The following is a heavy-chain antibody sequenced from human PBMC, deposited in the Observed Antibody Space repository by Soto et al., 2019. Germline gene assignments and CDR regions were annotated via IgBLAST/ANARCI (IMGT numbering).Heavy chain of an antibody. CDR1: GGSVTTGSYN. Sequence: QVQLQESGPGLVRPSETLSLTCTVSGGSVTTGSYNWSWIRRPPGKGLEWIGNIFFTGITHYIPSLNTPVPMSVDTSMYQFSLAVTSVTAADTAVYYCARDGHGMDVWGQGTTVTVSS. CDR2: IFFTGIT. V-gene: IGHV4-61*01. CDR3: ARDGHGMDV. J-gene: IGHJ6*02.